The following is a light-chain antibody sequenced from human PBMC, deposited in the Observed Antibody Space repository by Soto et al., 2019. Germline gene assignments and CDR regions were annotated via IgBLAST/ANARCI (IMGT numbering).Light chain of an antibody. J-gene: IGKJ4*01. CDR1: QSVGSN. Sequence: ETVMTQSPATLSVSPGERATLSCRASQSVGSNVAWYQQKPGQAPRLLIHAASTRATGIPTRYSGSGSGTEFTLTINRLQSEDFAVYYCQQYNVWPALTFGGGNKVEMK. CDR3: QQYNVWPALT. CDR2: AAS. V-gene: IGKV3-15*01.